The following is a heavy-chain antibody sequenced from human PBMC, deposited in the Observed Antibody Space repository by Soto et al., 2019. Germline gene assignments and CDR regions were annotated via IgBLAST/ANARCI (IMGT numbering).Heavy chain of an antibody. CDR1: GYRVKCYD. D-gene: IGHD5-12*01. Sequence: DSGRVYCETAGYRVKCYDVMGVRKAPGQGLEWMGWISGHNGKADYAENFQGRVIMTTDTSTATASMDLRGLRSDDTAVYYCARKGYIGNFAMDVWGQGTTVTVSS. CDR3: ARKGYIGNFAMDV. CDR2: ISGHNGKA. V-gene: IGHV1-18*04. J-gene: IGHJ6*02.